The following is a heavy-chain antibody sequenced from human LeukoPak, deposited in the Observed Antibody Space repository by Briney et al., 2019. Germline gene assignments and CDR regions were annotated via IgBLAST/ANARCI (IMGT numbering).Heavy chain of an antibody. Sequence: ASVKVSCKASGYTFTSYYVHWVRQAPGQGLEWMGIINPSGGSTSYAQKFQGRVTMTRDTSASTVYMELSSLRSEDTAVYYCARSGDYVWGSYRQAQYFQHWGQGALVTVSS. CDR1: GYTFTSYY. J-gene: IGHJ1*01. V-gene: IGHV1-46*01. D-gene: IGHD3-16*02. CDR3: ARSGDYVWGSYRQAQYFQH. CDR2: INPSGGST.